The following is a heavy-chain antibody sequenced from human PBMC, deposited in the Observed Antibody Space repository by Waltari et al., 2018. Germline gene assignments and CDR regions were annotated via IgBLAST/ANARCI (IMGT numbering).Heavy chain of an antibody. CDR1: GDTFAKYG. J-gene: IGHJ6*02. V-gene: IGHV1-18*01. D-gene: IGHD6-13*01. CDR3: ARAGVYSSSGNYYYYGMDV. CDR2: ISAHNGDT. Sequence: QVQLVQSGDEVKTPGASVKVSCKASGDTFAKYGINWVGQAPGPGLEWMGWISAHNGDTGYAQVRQDRLTMTTYTSTSTAYMELRSLRSDDTSRYYCARAGVYSSSGNYYYYGMDVWCRGTAVTVSS.